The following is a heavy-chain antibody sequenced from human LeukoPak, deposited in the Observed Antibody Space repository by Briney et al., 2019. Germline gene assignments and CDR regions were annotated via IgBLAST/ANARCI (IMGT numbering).Heavy chain of an antibody. D-gene: IGHD3-10*01. CDR1: GCTIGNFG. CDR3: ARELVSSGTGYFDL. V-gene: IGHV3-23*01. Sequence: PGGSLRLSCEASGCTIGNFGMTWVRQAPGKGLQWVSGITGSSTWTYYAASVKGRFTVSRDNSQNTLHLQMNSLRADDTAVYYCARELVSSGTGYFDLWGRGTLVTVSS. J-gene: IGHJ2*01. CDR2: ITGSSTWT.